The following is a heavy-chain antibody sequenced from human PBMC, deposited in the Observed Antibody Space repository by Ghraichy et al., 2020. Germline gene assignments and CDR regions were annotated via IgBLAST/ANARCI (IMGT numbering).Heavy chain of an antibody. Sequence: ASVKVSCKASGYIFTTFGISWVRQAPGQGLEWMGWVSGYNGHTKYAQKFQGRVTMTTDTSTSSAYMELRSLRSDDTAVYFCAREKYSSSSVFGSGNYDKESPFEYWGQGTLVTVSS. J-gene: IGHJ4*02. D-gene: IGHD3-10*01. CDR2: VSGYNGHT. CDR1: GYIFTTFG. CDR3: AREKYSSSSVFGSGNYDKESPFEY. V-gene: IGHV1-18*01.